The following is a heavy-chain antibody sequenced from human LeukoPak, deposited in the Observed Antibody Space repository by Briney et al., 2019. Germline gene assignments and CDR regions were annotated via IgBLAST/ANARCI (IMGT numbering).Heavy chain of an antibody. CDR2: IYFSGST. D-gene: IGHD6-13*01. Sequence: SETPSLTCTVSGGSVSSGSYYWSWIRQPPGKGLERIGYIYFSGSTNYNPSLKSRVTMSVDSSKNQFSLKLSSVTAADTAVYYCAREGSSSFHYWGQGTLVTVSS. V-gene: IGHV4-61*01. J-gene: IGHJ4*02. CDR1: GGSVSSGSYY. CDR3: AREGSSSFHY.